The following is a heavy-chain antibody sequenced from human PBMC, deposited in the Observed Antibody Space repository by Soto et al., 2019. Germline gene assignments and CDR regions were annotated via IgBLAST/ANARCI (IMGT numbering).Heavy chain of an antibody. J-gene: IGHJ4*02. V-gene: IGHV2-5*02. D-gene: IGHD1-26*01. Sequence: QITLKESGPTLVKPTQTLTLTCTFSGFSLSTSGVGVGWIRQPPGKALEWLALIYWDDDKRYSPSLKSRLTITKDTSKNQVVLTMTNMDPVDTATYYCAHIAVGPGSYRTSDFDYWGQGTLVTVSS. CDR2: IYWDDDK. CDR1: GFSLSTSGVG. CDR3: AHIAVGPGSYRTSDFDY.